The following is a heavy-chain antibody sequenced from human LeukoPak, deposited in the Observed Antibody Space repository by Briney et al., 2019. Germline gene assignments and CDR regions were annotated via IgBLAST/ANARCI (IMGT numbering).Heavy chain of an antibody. Sequence: SETLSLTCTVSGGSISSYYWSWIRQPAGKGLEWIGRIHTSGSINYNPSLKSRVTMSVDTSKNQFSLKLCPVTAADTAVYYCARDKVEWLLGVRYYFDYWGQGTLVTVSS. V-gene: IGHV4-4*07. J-gene: IGHJ4*02. CDR3: ARDKVEWLLGVRYYFDY. CDR1: GGSISSYY. CDR2: IHTSGSI. D-gene: IGHD3-3*01.